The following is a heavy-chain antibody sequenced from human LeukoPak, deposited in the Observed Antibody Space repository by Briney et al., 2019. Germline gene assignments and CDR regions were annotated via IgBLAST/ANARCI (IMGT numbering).Heavy chain of an antibody. CDR2: IRYDESKK. D-gene: IGHD1-26*01. CDR3: AKSHLPNAYSGTYYCDY. V-gene: IGHV3-30*02. J-gene: IGHJ4*02. CDR1: GFTFSYYG. Sequence: GGSLSLSCAASGFTFSYYGMHWVRQAPGKGLEWVAFIRYDESKKFYGDSVKGRFTISRDNSKNTLYLQMNSLRTEDTAVYYCAKSHLPNAYSGTYYCDYWGQGTLVTVSS.